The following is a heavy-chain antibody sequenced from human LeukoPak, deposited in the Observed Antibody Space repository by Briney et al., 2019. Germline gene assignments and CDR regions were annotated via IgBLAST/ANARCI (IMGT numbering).Heavy chain of an antibody. CDR1: GFTFSSYS. V-gene: IGHV3-21*01. J-gene: IGHJ4*02. Sequence: GGSLRLSCAASGFTFSSYSMNWVRQAPGKGLEWVSSISSSSSYVYYADSVKCQFTISRDNAKNSLYLQMNSLRAEDTAVYYCARHPAYCSGGSCHDSWGQGTLVTVSS. CDR3: ARHPAYCSGGSCHDS. D-gene: IGHD2-15*01. CDR2: ISSSSSYV.